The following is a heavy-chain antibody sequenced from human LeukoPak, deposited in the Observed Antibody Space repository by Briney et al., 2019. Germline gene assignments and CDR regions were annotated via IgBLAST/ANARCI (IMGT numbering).Heavy chain of an antibody. CDR3: TIGAYYYGSDSYRGYYFDY. Sequence: GGSLRLSCAASGFTFSGSDMHWVRQASGKGLEWVGRIRIKTNSYATAYAASVKGRFTISRDDSKNTAYLQMNSLKTEDTAVYYCTIGAYYYGSDSYRGYYFDYWGQGTLVTVSS. V-gene: IGHV3-73*01. D-gene: IGHD3-10*01. J-gene: IGHJ4*02. CDR1: GFTFSGSD. CDR2: IRIKTNSYAT.